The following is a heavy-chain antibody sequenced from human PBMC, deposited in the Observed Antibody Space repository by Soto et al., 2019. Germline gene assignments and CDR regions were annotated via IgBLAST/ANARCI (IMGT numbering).Heavy chain of an antibody. J-gene: IGHJ5*02. D-gene: IGHD3-10*01. Sequence: QITLKASGPTLVKPTQTLTLTCTFSGFSFSTSGVGVGWIRQPPGEALEWLALTYWNNDKRHSPSLKNRLTITKDTSKNQVVLTMTNVDPVDTATYYCVSGSFPHWFDPWGQGTLVTVSS. V-gene: IGHV2-5*01. CDR2: TYWNNDK. CDR3: VSGSFPHWFDP. CDR1: GFSFSTSGVG.